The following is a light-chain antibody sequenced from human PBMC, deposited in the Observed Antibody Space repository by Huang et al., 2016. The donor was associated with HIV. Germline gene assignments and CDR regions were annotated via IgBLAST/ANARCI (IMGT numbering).Light chain of an antibody. CDR2: LRS. CDR1: QSLLHSNGYNY. CDR3: MQALQPPPT. Sequence: DIVMTQSPLSLPVTPGEPASISCRSSQSLLHSNGYNYLDWYLQKPGQSPQLLIYLRSNRASGVPDRFSGSGSGTDFTLKISRVEDEDVGVYYCMQALQPPPTFGQGTKVEIK. J-gene: IGKJ1*01. V-gene: IGKV2-28*01.